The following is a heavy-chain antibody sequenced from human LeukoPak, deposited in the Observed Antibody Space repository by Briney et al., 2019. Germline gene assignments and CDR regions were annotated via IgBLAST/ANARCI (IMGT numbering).Heavy chain of an antibody. CDR3: APLYRKSGDAFDI. D-gene: IGHD3-16*02. Sequence: GGSLRLSCAASGFIFSSYSMNWVRQAPGKGLGWVSSIGSDSSHIYYADSVKGRFTISRDNAEKSLYLKMNSLRAEDTAIYYCAPLYRKSGDAFDIWGHGTMVTVSS. V-gene: IGHV3-21*01. CDR1: GFIFSSYS. J-gene: IGHJ3*02. CDR2: IGSDSSHI.